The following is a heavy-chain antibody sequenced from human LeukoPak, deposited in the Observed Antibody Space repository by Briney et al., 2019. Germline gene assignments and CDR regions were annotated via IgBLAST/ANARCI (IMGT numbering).Heavy chain of an antibody. V-gene: IGHV1-8*03. Sequence: ASVKVSCKASGYTFTSYDINWVRQATGQGLEWMGWMNPNSGNTGYAQKFQGRVTITRNTSISTAYMELSSLRSDDTAVYYCARVKMFRGVIGPFDYWGQGTLVTVSS. CDR2: MNPNSGNT. D-gene: IGHD3-10*01. CDR3: ARVKMFRGVIGPFDY. CDR1: GYTFTSYD. J-gene: IGHJ4*02.